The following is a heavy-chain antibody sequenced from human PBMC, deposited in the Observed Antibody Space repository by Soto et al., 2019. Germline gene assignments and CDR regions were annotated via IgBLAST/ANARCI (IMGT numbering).Heavy chain of an antibody. V-gene: IGHV3-33*01. CDR2: IWYDGSNK. J-gene: IGHJ4*02. CDR1: GFTFSSYG. CDR3: ARDKLRFLEWCLDY. D-gene: IGHD3-3*01. Sequence: QVQLVESGGGVVQPGRSLRLSCAASGFTFSSYGMHWVRQAPGKGLEWVAVIWYDGSNKYYADSVKGRFTISRDNSKNTLYLQMNSLRAEDTAVYYCARDKLRFLEWCLDYWGQGTLVTVSS.